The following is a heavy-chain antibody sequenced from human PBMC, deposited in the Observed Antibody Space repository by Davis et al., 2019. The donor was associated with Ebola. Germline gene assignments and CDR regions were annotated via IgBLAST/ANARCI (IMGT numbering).Heavy chain of an antibody. CDR2: ISGSGDST. Sequence: GESLKISCAASGFTFSGSAMHWVRQAPGKGLEWVSSISGSGDSTSYADSVKGRFTMSRDNSKNTLYLQMNSLRAEDTAVYYCAKGGGSYGNWYFDLWGRGTLVTVSS. J-gene: IGHJ2*01. CDR1: GFTFSGSA. V-gene: IGHV3-23*01. D-gene: IGHD1-26*01. CDR3: AKGGGSYGNWYFDL.